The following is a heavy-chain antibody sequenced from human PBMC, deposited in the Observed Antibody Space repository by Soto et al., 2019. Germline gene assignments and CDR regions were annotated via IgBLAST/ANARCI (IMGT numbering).Heavy chain of an antibody. CDR2: IYYSGST. Sequence: PSETLSLTCTVSGGAVTTYHWSLIRQPPGKGLEWVGYIYYSGSTKYNPSLKSRITISIDRSKNQFSLKVNSVTAADTAVYYCARENSLYEGWFDPWGQGARVTVSS. CDR3: ARENSLYEGWFDP. J-gene: IGHJ5*02. D-gene: IGHD3-3*01. CDR1: GGAVTTYH. V-gene: IGHV4-59*02.